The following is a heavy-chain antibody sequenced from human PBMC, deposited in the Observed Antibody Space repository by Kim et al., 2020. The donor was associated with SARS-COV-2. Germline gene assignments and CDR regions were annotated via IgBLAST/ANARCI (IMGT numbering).Heavy chain of an antibody. CDR2: ISSSSSYT. Sequence: GGSLRLSCAASGFTFSDYYMSWIRQAPGKGLEWVSYISSSSSYTNYADSVKGRFTISRDNAKNSLYLQMNSLRAEDTAVYYCARVGYDYVWGSYRDYYYFYGMAVWGKGTTVTVPS. D-gene: IGHD3-16*02. J-gene: IGHJ6*04. CDR3: ARVGYDYVWGSYRDYYYFYGMAV. CDR1: GFTFSDYY. V-gene: IGHV3-11*05.